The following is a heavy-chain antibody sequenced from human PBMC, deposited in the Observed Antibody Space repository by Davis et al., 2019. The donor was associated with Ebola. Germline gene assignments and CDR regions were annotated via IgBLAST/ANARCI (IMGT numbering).Heavy chain of an antibody. CDR2: NTGSGVTT. D-gene: IGHD1-26*01. Sequence: GESLKISCAASGFTFINYWMHWVRQAPGKGLQWVSGNTGSGVTTYYADSVKGRFTISRDNSKNTLYLQMNGLRVEDTAIYYCAKDTSNIWFDIWGQGTNVTVSS. J-gene: IGHJ3*02. V-gene: IGHV3-23*01. CDR1: GFTFINYW. CDR3: AKDTSNIWFDI.